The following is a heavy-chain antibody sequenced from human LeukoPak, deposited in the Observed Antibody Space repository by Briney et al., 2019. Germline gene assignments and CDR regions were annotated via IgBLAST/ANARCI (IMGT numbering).Heavy chain of an antibody. J-gene: IGHJ6*02. Sequence: SETLSLTCAVYGGSFSGYYWSWIRQPPGKGLEWIGEINHSGSTNCNPSLKSRVTISVDTSKNQFSLKLSSVTAADTAVYYCAGLPAANLYYYYGMDVWGQGTTVTVSS. CDR1: GGSFSGYY. CDR2: INHSGST. CDR3: AGLPAANLYYYYGMDV. D-gene: IGHD2-2*01. V-gene: IGHV4-34*01.